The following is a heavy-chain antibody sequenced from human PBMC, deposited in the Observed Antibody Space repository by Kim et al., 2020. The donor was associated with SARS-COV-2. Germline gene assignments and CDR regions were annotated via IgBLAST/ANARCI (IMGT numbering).Heavy chain of an antibody. V-gene: IGHV3-21*01. Sequence: YADSVKGRFTISRDNAKNSLYLKMNSLRAEDTAVYYCARGSSSGSNAFDIWGQGTMVTVSS. CDR3: ARGSSSGSNAFDI. D-gene: IGHD3-22*01. J-gene: IGHJ3*02.